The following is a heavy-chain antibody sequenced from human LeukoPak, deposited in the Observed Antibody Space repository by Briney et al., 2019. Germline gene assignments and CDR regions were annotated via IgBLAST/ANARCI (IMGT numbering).Heavy chain of an antibody. Sequence: SETLSLTCTVSGGSISSSSYYWGWIRQPPGKGLEWIGSIYYSGSTYYNPSLKSRVTISVDTSKNQFSLKLSSVTAADTAVYYCAGLNYDSSGYYYWGQGTLVTVSP. V-gene: IGHV4-39*01. CDR3: AGLNYDSSGYYY. CDR2: IYYSGST. CDR1: GGSISSSSYY. J-gene: IGHJ4*02. D-gene: IGHD3-22*01.